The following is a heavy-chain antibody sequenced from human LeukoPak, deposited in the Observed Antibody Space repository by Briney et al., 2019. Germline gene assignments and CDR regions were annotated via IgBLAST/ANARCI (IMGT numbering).Heavy chain of an antibody. Sequence: EPSETLSLTCTVSGGSISSYYWSWIRQPPGKGLEWIGYIYYSGSTNYNPSLKSRVTISVDTSKNQFSLKLSSVTAADTAVYYCARGRDYYGSGSYYNDFDYWGQGTLVTVSS. CDR3: ARGRDYYGSGSYYNDFDY. CDR1: GGSISSYY. J-gene: IGHJ4*02. D-gene: IGHD3-10*01. V-gene: IGHV4-59*12. CDR2: IYYSGST.